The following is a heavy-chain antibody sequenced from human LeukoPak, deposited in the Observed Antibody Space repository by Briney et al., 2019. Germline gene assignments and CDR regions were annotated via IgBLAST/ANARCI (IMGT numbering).Heavy chain of an antibody. D-gene: IGHD3-10*01. CDR3: ARLARLTLIRGITGYPSLDV. CDR2: IYYSGST. Sequence: SETLSLTCTVSSDSINNFSWSWIRQPPEGGLEYIGYIYYSGSTNYNPSLKSRLTISIDTSRSQFSMKLSSVTAADTAVYYCARLARLTLIRGITGYPSLDVGRKGTEVTVSA. J-gene: IGHJ6*04. V-gene: IGHV4-59*01. CDR1: SDSINNFS.